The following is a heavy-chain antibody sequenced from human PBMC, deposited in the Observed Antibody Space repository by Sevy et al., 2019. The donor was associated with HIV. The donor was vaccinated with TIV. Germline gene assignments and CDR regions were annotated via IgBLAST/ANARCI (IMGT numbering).Heavy chain of an antibody. Sequence: GGSLRLSCAASGFNIRVYWMLWVRQAPGKVLEWVANINEDGSTKYYLESVKGRFTISRDNAENSVFLQMNSLRVEDTAVYYCVRALFKADSLWGQGTLVTVSS. V-gene: IGHV3-7*01. D-gene: IGHD2-21*01. CDR1: GFNIRVYW. CDR3: VRALFKADSL. CDR2: INEDGSTK. J-gene: IGHJ4*02.